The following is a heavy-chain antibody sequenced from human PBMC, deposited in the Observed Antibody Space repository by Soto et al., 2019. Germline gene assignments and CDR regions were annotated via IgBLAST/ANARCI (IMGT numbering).Heavy chain of an antibody. D-gene: IGHD2-15*01. J-gene: IGHJ4*02. Sequence: GGSLRLSCAASGFTFSSYGMHWVRQAPGKGLEWVAVIWYDGSNKYYADSVKGRFTISRDNSKNTLYLQMNSLRAEDTAVYYCAKDQVRGVVAAAFDYWGQGTLVTVSS. CDR1: GFTFSSYG. V-gene: IGHV3-30*02. CDR3: AKDQVRGVVAAAFDY. CDR2: IWYDGSNK.